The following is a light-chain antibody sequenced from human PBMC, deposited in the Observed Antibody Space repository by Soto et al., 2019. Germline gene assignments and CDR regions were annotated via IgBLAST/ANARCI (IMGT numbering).Light chain of an antibody. CDR2: KDT. CDR1: ALPKQF. Sequence: SYELTQPPSMSVSPGQTARITCSGSALPKQFAYWYQQKPGQAPLQVIYKDTERPSGIPERFSGSSSGTTVTLTISVVQAHDEADYYCQSADSSGSSVVFGGGTKLTVL. J-gene: IGLJ2*01. CDR3: QSADSSGSSVV. V-gene: IGLV3-25*01.